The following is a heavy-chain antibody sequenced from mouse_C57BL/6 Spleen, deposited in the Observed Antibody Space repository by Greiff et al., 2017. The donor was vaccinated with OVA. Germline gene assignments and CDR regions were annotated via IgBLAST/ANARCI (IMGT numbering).Heavy chain of an antibody. Sequence: EVQLQQSGPELVKPGASVKIPCKASGYTFTDYNMDWVKQSHGKSLEWIGDINPNNGGTIYNQKFKGKATLTVDKSSSTAYMELRSLTSEDTAVYYCASSYYYGSSSWYFDVWGTGTTVTVSS. CDR3: ASSYYYGSSSWYFDV. D-gene: IGHD1-1*01. CDR1: GYTFTDYN. V-gene: IGHV1-18*01. CDR2: INPNNGGT. J-gene: IGHJ1*03.